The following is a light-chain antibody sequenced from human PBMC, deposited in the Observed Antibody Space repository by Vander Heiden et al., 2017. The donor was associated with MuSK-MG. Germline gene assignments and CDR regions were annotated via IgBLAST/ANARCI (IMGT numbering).Light chain of an antibody. CDR3: QQYYSTPHT. J-gene: IGKJ2*01. CDR2: WAA. V-gene: IGKV4-1*01. CDR1: QRVLYSSNNKNY. Sequence: DIVMTQSPDSLAVSLGERATINCKSSQRVLYSSNNKNYLAWYQQKPGQPPKLLIYWAATRESGVPDRFSGSGSGTDVTLTISSLQAEDVAVYYCQQYYSTPHTFGQGTKLEIK.